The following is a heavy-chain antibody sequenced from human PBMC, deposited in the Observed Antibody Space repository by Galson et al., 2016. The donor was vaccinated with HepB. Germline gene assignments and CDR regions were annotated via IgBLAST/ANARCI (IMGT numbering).Heavy chain of an antibody. Sequence: SLRLSCAASGFTFSSFGMHWVRQAPGKGLEWAAIIWYDGNNEYYADSVKGRFTISRDNSKNTLYLQMNSLRAEDTAVYYCARGYQLLSLDYWGQGTLVTVSS. D-gene: IGHD2-2*01. CDR1: GFTFSSFG. J-gene: IGHJ4*02. CDR3: ARGYQLLSLDY. V-gene: IGHV3-33*01. CDR2: IWYDGNNE.